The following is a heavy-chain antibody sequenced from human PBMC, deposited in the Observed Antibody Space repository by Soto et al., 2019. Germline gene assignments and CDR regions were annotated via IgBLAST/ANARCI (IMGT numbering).Heavy chain of an antibody. CDR3: ERPRNDYYYYGMDV. CDR2: ISAYNGNT. CDR1: GYTFTSYG. V-gene: IGHV1-18*01. J-gene: IGHJ6*02. Sequence: GASVKVSCKASGYTFTSYGISWVRQAPGQGLEWMGWISAYNGNTNYAQKLQGRVTMTTDTSTSTAYMELRSLRSDDTAVYYCERPRNDYYYYGMDVWGQGTTVTVSS.